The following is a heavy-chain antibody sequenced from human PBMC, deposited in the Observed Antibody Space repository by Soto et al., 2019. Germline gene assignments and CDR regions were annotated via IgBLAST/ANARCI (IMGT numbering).Heavy chain of an antibody. Sequence: GESLKISCTGSGWSFTSYWISWVRQMPGKGLEWMGRIDPSDSYTNYSPSFQGHVTISADKSISTAYLQWSSLKASDTAMYYCARQNIGYSYGPVDYWGQGTLVTVSS. D-gene: IGHD5-18*01. CDR2: IDPSDSYT. J-gene: IGHJ4*02. CDR3: ARQNIGYSYGPVDY. CDR1: GWSFTSYW. V-gene: IGHV5-10-1*01.